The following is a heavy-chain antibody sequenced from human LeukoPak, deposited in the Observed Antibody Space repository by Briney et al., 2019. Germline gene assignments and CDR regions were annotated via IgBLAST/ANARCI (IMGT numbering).Heavy chain of an antibody. D-gene: IGHD5-12*01. CDR2: ISSSGSTI. V-gene: IGHV3-48*03. CDR1: GFTFSSYE. Sequence: PGGSLRPSCAASGFTFSSYEMNWVRQAPGKGLEWVSYISSSGSTIYYADSVKGRFTISRDSAKNSLYLQMNSLRAEDTAVYYCARDRGYSGYVGFDYWGQGTLVTVSS. CDR3: ARDRGYSGYVGFDY. J-gene: IGHJ4*02.